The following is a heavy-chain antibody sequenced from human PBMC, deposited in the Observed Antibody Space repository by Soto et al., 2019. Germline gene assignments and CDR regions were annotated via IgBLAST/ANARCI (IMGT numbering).Heavy chain of an antibody. CDR2: LSGSGGNT. D-gene: IGHD3-22*01. V-gene: IGHV3-23*01. CDR3: SKGPRPYYFDSGGYSDY. Sequence: LRLSCAASGFTFSNYAMSWVRQAPGKGLELVSGLSGSGGNTYYADSVKGRFTISRDNSKNTLYLQMDSLGAEDTAVYYCSKGPRPYYFDSGGYSDYWGQGTLVTVS. CDR1: GFTFSNYA. J-gene: IGHJ4*02.